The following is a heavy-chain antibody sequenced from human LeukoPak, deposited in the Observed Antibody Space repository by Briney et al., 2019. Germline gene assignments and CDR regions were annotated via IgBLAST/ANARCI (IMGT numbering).Heavy chain of an antibody. V-gene: IGHV3-11*04. CDR1: GSTFIANN. D-gene: IGHD5-24*01. CDR2: ISSSGSTI. Sequence: GGPLGFSGPAPGSTFIANNLSWFGRVPGKGLKWVSYISSSGSTIYYADSVKGRFTISRDNAKNSLYLQMNSLRAEDTAVYYCARLRDGYNPIDYWGQGTLVTVSS. CDR3: ARLRDGYNPIDY. J-gene: IGHJ4*02.